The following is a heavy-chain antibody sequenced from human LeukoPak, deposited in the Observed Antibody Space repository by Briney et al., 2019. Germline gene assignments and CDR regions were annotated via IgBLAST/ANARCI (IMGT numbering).Heavy chain of an antibody. D-gene: IGHD3-3*01. J-gene: IGHJ4*02. CDR1: GFTFSSYW. V-gene: IGHV3-7*01. CDR2: IKQDGSEK. CDR3: ARARFDFWSGYPAPLDY. Sequence: PGESLRLSCAASGFTFSSYWMSWVRQAPGKGLEWVANIKQDGSEKYYVDSVKGRFTISRDNAKNSLYLQMNSLRAEDTAVYYCARARFDFWSGYPAPLDYWGQGTLVTVSS.